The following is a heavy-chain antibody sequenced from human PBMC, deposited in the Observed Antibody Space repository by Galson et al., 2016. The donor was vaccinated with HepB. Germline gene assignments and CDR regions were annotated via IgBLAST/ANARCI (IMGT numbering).Heavy chain of an antibody. D-gene: IGHD5-12*01. V-gene: IGHV5-10-1*01. CDR2: IGPRGDYS. Sequence: QSGAEVKKPGESLRISCEASGYTFIDYWISWVRQRPGKGLEWVGTIGPRGDYSSDSPAFQGHVTISVDKSVTTPYLQWRSLKAADTAIYYCARHGLGATGFFYLDVWGNGTTVTVSS. CDR1: GYTFIDYW. J-gene: IGHJ6*03. CDR3: ARHGLGATGFFYLDV.